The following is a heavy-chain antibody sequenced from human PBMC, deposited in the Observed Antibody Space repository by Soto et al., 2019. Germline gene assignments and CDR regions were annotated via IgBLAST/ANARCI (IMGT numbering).Heavy chain of an antibody. Sequence: ASVKVSCKASGYTLTSYYMHWVRQAPGQGLEWMGIINPSGGSTSYAQKFQGRVTMTRDTSTSTVYMELSSLRSDDTAVYYCARDLDDYVWGSYPSPDAFDIWGQGTMVTVSS. J-gene: IGHJ3*02. CDR1: GYTLTSYY. D-gene: IGHD3-16*02. CDR2: INPSGGST. V-gene: IGHV1-46*01. CDR3: ARDLDDYVWGSYPSPDAFDI.